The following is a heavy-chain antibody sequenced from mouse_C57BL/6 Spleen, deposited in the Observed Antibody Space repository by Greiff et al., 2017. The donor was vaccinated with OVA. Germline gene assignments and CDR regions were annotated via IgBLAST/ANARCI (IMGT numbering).Heavy chain of an antibody. D-gene: IGHD2-5*01. V-gene: IGHV1-55*01. CDR1: GYTFTSYW. J-gene: IGHJ2*01. CDR3: ARNDYSNWSDY. CDR2: IYPGSGST. Sequence: QVQLQQPGAELVKPGASVKMSCKASGYTFTSYWITWVKQRPGQGLEWIGDIYPGSGSTNYNEKFKGKATLTVDTSSSTAYMQLSSLTSEDSAVYYCARNDYSNWSDYWGQGTTLTVSS.